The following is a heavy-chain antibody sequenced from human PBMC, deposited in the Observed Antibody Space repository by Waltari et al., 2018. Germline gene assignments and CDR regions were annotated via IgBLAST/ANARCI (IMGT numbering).Heavy chain of an antibody. CDR3: ARASSTYYYDTSGYYYNSGFDY. CDR2: ISKDGNEK. V-gene: IGHV3-30*04. D-gene: IGHD3-22*01. Sequence: QVQLVESGGGVVQPGTSLRLSCAASGFTFSSYSMHWVRQAPGKGMEWVAVISKDGNEKYYADYVKGRFTISRDSSKNTVYLQMSSLRGEDTAIYSCARASSTYYYDTSGYYYNSGFDYWGQGTLVTVSS. J-gene: IGHJ4*02. CDR1: GFTFSSYS.